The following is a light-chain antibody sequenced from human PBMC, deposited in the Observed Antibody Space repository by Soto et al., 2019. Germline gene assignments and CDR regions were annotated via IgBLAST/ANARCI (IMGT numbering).Light chain of an antibody. CDR2: AAS. CDR3: QQYNSWPRT. J-gene: IGKJ1*01. V-gene: IGKV3-15*01. CDR1: RSVNSN. Sequence: IEMTQSPATLSVSLGERVTLSCRASRSVNSNFAWYQQRPGQAPRLLIYAASSRASGVPVRFSGSGSGTEFTLTISSLQSEDFAVYYCQQYNSWPRTFGQGPKVEIK.